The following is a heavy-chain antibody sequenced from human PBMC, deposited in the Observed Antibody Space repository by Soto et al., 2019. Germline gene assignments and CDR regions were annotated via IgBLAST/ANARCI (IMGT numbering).Heavy chain of an antibody. Sequence: EVQLVESGGGLVQPGGSLRLSCAASGFTLSNFWMSWVRQAPGKGLEWVASIKEDGSEKTYVDSVKGRFTISRDNAQNSLYLQMNRLRVDDAAVYYCASYRTSGCWGQGTPVIVSS. D-gene: IGHD1-26*01. CDR3: ASYRTSGC. CDR1: GFTLSNFW. CDR2: IKEDGSEK. J-gene: IGHJ4*02. V-gene: IGHV3-7*03.